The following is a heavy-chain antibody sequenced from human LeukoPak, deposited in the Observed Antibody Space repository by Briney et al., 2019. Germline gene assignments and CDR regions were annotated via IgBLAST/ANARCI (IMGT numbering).Heavy chain of an antibody. D-gene: IGHD1-26*01. CDR2: IWHDGSNQ. J-gene: IGHJ4*02. V-gene: IGHV3-33*01. Sequence: GRSLRLSCAASGFIFRSNGMHWVRQAPGKGLEWLAVIWHDGSNQYYADSVKGRFTISRDNSKNTLYLQMNSLRVEDTAVYYCARDGIVGAYNSGNDYWGQGTLVTVSS. CDR1: GFIFRSNG. CDR3: ARDGIVGAYNSGNDY.